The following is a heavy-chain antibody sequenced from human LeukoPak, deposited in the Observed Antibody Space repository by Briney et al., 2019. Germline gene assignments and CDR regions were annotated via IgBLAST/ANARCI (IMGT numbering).Heavy chain of an antibody. D-gene: IGHD1-26*01. CDR1: GYTFTDYY. CDR3: ARYSAWESFDY. J-gene: IGHJ4*02. V-gene: IGHV1-2*04. CDR2: INPNSGGT. Sequence: ASVKVSCKASGYTFTDYYIHWVRQAPGQGLEWMGWINPNSGGTNYAQKFQGWVTMTSDTSISTVYMELSRLRSDDTAVYYCARYSAWESFDYWGQGTLVTVSS.